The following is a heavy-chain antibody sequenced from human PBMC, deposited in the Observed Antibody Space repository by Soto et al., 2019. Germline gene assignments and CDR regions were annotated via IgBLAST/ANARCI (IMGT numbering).Heavy chain of an antibody. CDR2: LYYNGST. Sequence: QVQLQESGPGLVRPSQTLSLTCTVSGASFSSDGYYWGWIRQHPGKGLEYIAFLYYNGSTYYNPSLKGRVTMSVDASKSQFSLELSSVTDADTAVSYCARSQQTVTSSVDFWGQGALVTVSS. J-gene: IGHJ4*02. D-gene: IGHD4-17*01. CDR3: ARSQQTVTSSVDF. CDR1: GASFSSDGYY. V-gene: IGHV4-31*03.